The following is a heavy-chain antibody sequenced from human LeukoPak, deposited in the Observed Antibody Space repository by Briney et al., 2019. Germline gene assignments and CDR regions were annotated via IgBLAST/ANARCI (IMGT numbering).Heavy chain of an antibody. D-gene: IGHD3-22*01. J-gene: IGHJ4*02. CDR3: AKDIRPYYYDSSGYGFDY. Sequence: GGSLRLSCAASGFTFDDYAMHWVRQAPGKGLEWVSGISWNSGSIGYADSVKGRFTISRDNAKNSLYLQMNSLRAEDMALYYCAKDIRPYYYDSSGYGFDYRGQGTLVTVSS. CDR1: GFTFDDYA. CDR2: ISWNSGSI. V-gene: IGHV3-9*03.